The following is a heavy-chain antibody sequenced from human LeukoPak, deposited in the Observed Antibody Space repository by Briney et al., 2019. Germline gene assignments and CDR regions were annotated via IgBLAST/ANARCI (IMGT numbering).Heavy chain of an antibody. D-gene: IGHD2-2*01. CDR3: ARDHPADIVVVPAAMLDY. Sequence: GGSLRLSCAASGFTFSSYGMHWVRQAPGKGLEWVAVILYDGSNKYYADSVKGRFTISRDNSKNTLYLQMNSLRAEDTAVYYCARDHPADIVVVPAAMLDYWGQGTLVTVSS. J-gene: IGHJ4*02. CDR2: ILYDGSNK. V-gene: IGHV3-33*01. CDR1: GFTFSSYG.